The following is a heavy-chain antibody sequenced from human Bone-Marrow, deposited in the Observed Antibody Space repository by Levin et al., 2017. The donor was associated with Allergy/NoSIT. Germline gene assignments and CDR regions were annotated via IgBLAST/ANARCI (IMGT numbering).Heavy chain of an antibody. D-gene: IGHD1/OR15-1a*01. V-gene: IGHV5-51*01. CDR1: GYSFSSYW. CDR2: IYPDDSDT. J-gene: IGHJ3*02. Sequence: GGSLRLSCKDSGYSFSSYWIAWVRQMPGKGLEWMGSIYPDDSDTRYSPSFRGHVTVSADKSISTAYLQWSSLKSSDTAIYYCVRQQEQMDPFDMWGQGSLVIVSA. CDR3: VRQQEQMDPFDM.